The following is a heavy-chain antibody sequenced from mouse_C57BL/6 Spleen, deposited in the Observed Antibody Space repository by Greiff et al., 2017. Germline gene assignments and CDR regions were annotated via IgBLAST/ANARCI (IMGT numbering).Heavy chain of an antibody. CDR3: TREGGYFDY. Sequence: EVTLVASGEGLVKPGWSLKLSCAASGFTFSRSAMSWVRQTPEKRLELVAYISSGGDYIYYADTVKGRFTISRDNARNTLYLQMSSLKSEDTAMYYCTREGGYFDYWGQGTTLTVSS. V-gene: IGHV5-9-1*02. CDR2: ISSGGDYI. CDR1: GFTFSRSA. J-gene: IGHJ2*01.